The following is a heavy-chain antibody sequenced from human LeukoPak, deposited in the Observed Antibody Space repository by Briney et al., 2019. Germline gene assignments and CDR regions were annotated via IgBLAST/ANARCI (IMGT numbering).Heavy chain of an antibody. V-gene: IGHV5-10-1*01. Sequence: GESLRISCKGSGYSITSYWITWVRQMAGKGLEWMGRIDPSDSYNNYSPSFQGHVTISADKSISTAYLQWSSLKASDTAMYYCARQVTYDGFDIWGQGTVDTVSS. CDR1: GYSITSYW. CDR3: ARQVTYDGFDI. J-gene: IGHJ3*02. D-gene: IGHD2-21*02. CDR2: IDPSDSYN.